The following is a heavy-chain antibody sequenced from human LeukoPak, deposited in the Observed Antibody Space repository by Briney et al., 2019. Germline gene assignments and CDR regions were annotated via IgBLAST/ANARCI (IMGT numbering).Heavy chain of an antibody. D-gene: IGHD5-18*01. CDR3: ARDRASSIQLWSEGGY. J-gene: IGHJ4*02. Sequence: ASVKVSCKASGYTFTGYYMHWVRQAPGQGLEWMGWINPNSGGTNYAQKFQGRVTMTRDTSISTAYMELSRLRSDDTAVYYCARDRASSIQLWSEGGYWGQGTLVTVSS. V-gene: IGHV1-2*02. CDR1: GYTFTGYY. CDR2: INPNSGGT.